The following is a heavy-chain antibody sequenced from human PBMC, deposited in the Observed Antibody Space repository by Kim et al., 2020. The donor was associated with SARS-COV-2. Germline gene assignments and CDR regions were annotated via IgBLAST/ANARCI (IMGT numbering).Heavy chain of an antibody. J-gene: IGHJ6*02. CDR1: GYTFTNSG. Sequence: ASVKVSCKASGYTFTNSGMHWVRQAPGQGLEWMGWFNVANGNTKFSQKFQGRVTITRDTSATTVHMELSSLRSEDRAVYYCVRDPDPYCRSNSCIYGMDVWGQGTTVTVSS. D-gene: IGHD2-2*01. V-gene: IGHV1-3*01. CDR3: VRDPDPYCRSNSCIYGMDV. CDR2: FNVANGNT.